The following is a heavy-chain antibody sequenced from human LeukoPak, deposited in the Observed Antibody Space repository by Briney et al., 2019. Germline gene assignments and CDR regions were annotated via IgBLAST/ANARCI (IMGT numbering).Heavy chain of an antibody. CDR2: TTSNGDIT. CDR1: GFTDRRDR. J-gene: IGHJ4*02. V-gene: IGHV3-64D*06. Sequence: LSCSSSGFTDRRDRMRWARQAPGKGLEYVSDTTSNGDITYNADSDSGNGTSSRDNSKNSVYLQMSSLRAEDTAVYYCVKDGSYCYRRSVRDSWGRGTLVTVSS. CDR3: VKDGSYCYRRSVRDS. D-gene: IGHD2-21*01.